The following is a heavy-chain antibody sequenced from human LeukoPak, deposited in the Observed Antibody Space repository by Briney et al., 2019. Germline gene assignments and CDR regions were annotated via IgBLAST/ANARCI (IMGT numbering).Heavy chain of an antibody. CDR3: ARAAGGASFDY. CDR2: LNANSGAT. V-gene: IGHV1-2*02. D-gene: IGHD2-15*01. CDR1: GYTFTDYY. Sequence: GASVKVSCKASGYTFTDYYIHWVRQAPGQGLEWMGWLNANSGATSYVQKFQGRVTMTRDTSITTAYLELSRLRSDDTAVYYCARAAGGASFDYWGQGTLATASS. J-gene: IGHJ4*02.